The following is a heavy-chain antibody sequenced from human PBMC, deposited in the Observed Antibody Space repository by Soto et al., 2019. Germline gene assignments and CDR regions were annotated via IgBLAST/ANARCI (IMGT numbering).Heavy chain of an antibody. CDR3: TRAPVSGSYCFDF. D-gene: IGHD1-26*01. Sequence: SETLSLTCTVSGVSVSSGNYYWSWIRQPPGKGLEWIGYIFHTGTTNYNPSLKSRVTISLDTSMNQFSLKLSSVTPADTAVYYCTRAPVSGSYCFDFWGQGTPFTVSS. V-gene: IGHV4-61*01. J-gene: IGHJ4*02. CDR1: GVSVSSGNYY. CDR2: IFHTGTT.